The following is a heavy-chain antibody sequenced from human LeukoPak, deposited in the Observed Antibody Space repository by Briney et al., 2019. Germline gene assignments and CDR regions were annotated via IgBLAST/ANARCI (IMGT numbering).Heavy chain of an antibody. V-gene: IGHV3-22*01. CDR2: IRSKANGETR. CDR1: GFTVSSNY. Sequence: GGSLRLSCAASGFTVSSNYMSWVRQAPGKGLEWVGLIRSKANGETREYAASVKGRFTISRDDSYSIAYLQMNSLKTEDTAVYYCTSRGVDHYGSVSFSYYFDDWGQGTQVTVAS. J-gene: IGHJ4*02. CDR3: TSRGVDHYGSVSFSYYFDD. D-gene: IGHD3-10*01.